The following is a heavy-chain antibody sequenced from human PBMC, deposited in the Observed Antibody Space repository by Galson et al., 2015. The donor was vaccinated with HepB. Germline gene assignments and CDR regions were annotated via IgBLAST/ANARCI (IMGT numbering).Heavy chain of an antibody. CDR1: GYKLIDYW. V-gene: IGHV5-51*01. CDR3: ASGELVVVPGARGDPYFHGLDV. J-gene: IGHJ6*02. D-gene: IGHD2-15*01. CDR2: IYPGDSDT. Sequence: QSGAEVKKPGESLKISCKGSGYKLIDYWVAWVRQKPGKGLEWMGIIYPGDSDTRYSPSFQGQVTISVDTFKSQFSLQLKSVIAADSAVYYCASGELVVVPGARGDPYFHGLDVWGQGTTVIVSS.